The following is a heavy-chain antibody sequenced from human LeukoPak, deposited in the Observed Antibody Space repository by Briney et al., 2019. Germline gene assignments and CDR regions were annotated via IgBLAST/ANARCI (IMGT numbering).Heavy chain of an antibody. V-gene: IGHV1-8*01. CDR2: MNPNSGNT. CDR3: ARDASRANFDY. Sequence: ASVKVSCKASGYTFTSYDINWVRQATGQGLEWMGWMNPNSGNTGYAQKFQGRVTMTRNTSISTAYMELRSLRSEDTAVYYCARDASRANFDYWGQGNLVTVSS. CDR1: GYTFTSYD. J-gene: IGHJ4*02.